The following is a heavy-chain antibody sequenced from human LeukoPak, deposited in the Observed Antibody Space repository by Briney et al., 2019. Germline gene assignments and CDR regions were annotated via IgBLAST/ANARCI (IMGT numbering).Heavy chain of an antibody. CDR3: LTYYYGSGSFDY. Sequence: SETLSLTCTVSGYSISSGYYWGWIRQPPGKGLEWIGSIYHSGSTYYNPSLKSRVTISVDTSKNQFSLKLSSVTAADTAVYYCLTYYYGSGSFDYWGQGTLVTVSS. D-gene: IGHD3-10*01. CDR1: GYSISSGYY. CDR2: IYHSGST. V-gene: IGHV4-38-2*02. J-gene: IGHJ4*02.